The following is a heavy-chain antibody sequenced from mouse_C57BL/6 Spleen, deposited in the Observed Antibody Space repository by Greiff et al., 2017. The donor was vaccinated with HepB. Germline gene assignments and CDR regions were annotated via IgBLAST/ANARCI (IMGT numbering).Heavy chain of an antibody. V-gene: IGHV5-4*03. Sequence: EVKVEESGGGLVKPGGSLKLSCAASGFTFSSYAMSWVRQTPEKRLEWVATISDGGSYTYYPDNVKGRFTISRDNAKNNLYLQMSHLKSEDTAMYYCASRGATGAMDYWGQGTSVTVSS. CDR2: ISDGGSYT. CDR3: ASRGATGAMDY. D-gene: IGHD6-1*01. CDR1: GFTFSSYA. J-gene: IGHJ4*01.